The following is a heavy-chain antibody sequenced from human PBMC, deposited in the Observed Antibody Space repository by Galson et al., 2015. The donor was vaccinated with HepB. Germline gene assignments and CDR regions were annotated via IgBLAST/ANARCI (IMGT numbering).Heavy chain of an antibody. J-gene: IGHJ5*02. CDR1: GFTFSSYA. CDR3: ARDGDGVVVVAATLGWFDP. V-gene: IGHV3-30*04. Sequence: SLRLSCAASGFTFSSYAMHWVRQAPGKGLEWVAVISYDGSNKYYADSVKGRFTISRDNSKNTLYLQMNSLRAEDTAVYYCARDGDGVVVVAATLGWFDPWGQGTLVTVSS. D-gene: IGHD2-15*01. CDR2: ISYDGSNK.